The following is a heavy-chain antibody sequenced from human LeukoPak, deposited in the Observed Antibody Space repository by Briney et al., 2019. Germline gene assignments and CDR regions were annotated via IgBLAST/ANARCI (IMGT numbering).Heavy chain of an antibody. V-gene: IGHV3-23*01. Sequence: GGSLRLSCAASGFTFSSYAMSWVRQAPGKGLEWVSVISSSGGSTYYADSVKGRFTISRDNSKNTLYLQMNSLRAEDTAVYYCARLESLSSWYPFDYWGQGTLVTVSS. D-gene: IGHD6-13*01. J-gene: IGHJ4*02. CDR1: GFTFSSYA. CDR3: ARLESLSSWYPFDY. CDR2: ISSSGGST.